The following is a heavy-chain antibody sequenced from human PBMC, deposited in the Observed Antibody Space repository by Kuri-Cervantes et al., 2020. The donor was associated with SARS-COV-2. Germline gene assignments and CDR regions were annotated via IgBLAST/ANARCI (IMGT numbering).Heavy chain of an antibody. D-gene: IGHD3-22*01. V-gene: IGHV4-59*01. CDR1: GGSISSYY. CDR3: ARADVYYYDSRGLGAFDI. J-gene: IGHJ3*02. CDR2: IYYSGST. Sequence: GSLRLSCTVSGGSISSYYWSWIRQPPGKGLEWIGYIYYSGSTNYNPSLKSRVTISVDTSKNQFSLKLSSVTAADTAVYYCARADVYYYDSRGLGAFDIWGQGKRV.